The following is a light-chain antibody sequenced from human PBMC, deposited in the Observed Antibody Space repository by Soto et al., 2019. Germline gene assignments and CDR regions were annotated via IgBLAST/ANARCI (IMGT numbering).Light chain of an antibody. CDR3: QQYNNWPPLT. CDR1: KSVSNN. V-gene: IGKV3-15*01. Sequence: EIVMTQSPATLSVSPGERAILSCRARKSVSNNLAWYQQKPGQAPRLLIYGASTRATGIPARFSGSGSGTEFTLSISSLQSEDSAIYYCQQYNNWPPLTFGGGTKVEIK. J-gene: IGKJ4*01. CDR2: GAS.